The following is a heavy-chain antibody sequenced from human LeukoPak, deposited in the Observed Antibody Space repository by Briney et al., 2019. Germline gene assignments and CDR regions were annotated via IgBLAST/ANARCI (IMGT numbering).Heavy chain of an antibody. CDR1: GFTFSGYW. CDR3: ARVMTTVVTNYYYYGMDV. J-gene: IGHJ6*02. CDR2: INSDGSST. Sequence: PGGSLRLSCAASGFTFSGYWMHWVRQTPGKGLVWVSRINSDGSSTSYADSVKGRFTISRDNAKNTLYLQMNSLRAEDTAVYYCARVMTTVVTNYYYYGMDVWGQGTTVTVSS. D-gene: IGHD4-23*01. V-gene: IGHV3-74*01.